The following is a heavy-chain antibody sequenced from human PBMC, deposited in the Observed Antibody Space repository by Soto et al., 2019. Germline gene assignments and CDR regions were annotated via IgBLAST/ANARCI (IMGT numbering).Heavy chain of an antibody. CDR1: GFSLNTGGQG. CDR3: VHSRCGGDCLRSYSSHYYYGMDV. CDR2: IYWDDDK. D-gene: IGHD2-21*02. V-gene: IGHV2-5*02. Sequence: QITLKESGPTLVKPTQTLTLTCTVSGFSLNTGGQGVGWIRQPPGKALEWLALIYWDDDKRYSPSLKNRLGISKDTSNNLVVFTMTNMDPVDTATYYCVHSRCGGDCLRSYSSHYYYGMDVWGQGTTVTVSS. J-gene: IGHJ6*02.